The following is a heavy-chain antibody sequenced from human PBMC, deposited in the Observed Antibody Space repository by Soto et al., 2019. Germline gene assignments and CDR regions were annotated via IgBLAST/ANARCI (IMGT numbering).Heavy chain of an antibody. CDR3: ARRGTISSAHHFDH. D-gene: IGHD6-6*01. CDR2: ITSSGSNT. J-gene: IGHJ4*02. Sequence: QVQLVESGGGLVKPGGSLRLSCAASGFTFSGYNMSWIRQAPGKGLEWVSYITSSGSNTFDAESVKGRFTISRDNTMNLLYLQMNILSAEDTAVYYCARRGTISSAHHFDHWGQGTLVTVSS. V-gene: IGHV3-11*01. CDR1: GFTFSGYN.